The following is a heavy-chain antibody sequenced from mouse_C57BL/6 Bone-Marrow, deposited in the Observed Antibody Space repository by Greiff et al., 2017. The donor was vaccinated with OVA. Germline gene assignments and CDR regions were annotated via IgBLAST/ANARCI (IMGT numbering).Heavy chain of an antibody. J-gene: IGHJ4*01. D-gene: IGHD1-1*01. Sequence: DVHLVESGGDLVKPGGSLKLSCAASGFTFSSYGMSWVRQTPDKRLEWVATISSGGSYTYYPDSVKGRFTISRDNAKNTLYLQMSSLKSEDTAMYYCARRGIITTVVATGAMDYWGQGTSVTVSS. V-gene: IGHV5-6*01. CDR1: GFTFSSYG. CDR2: ISSGGSYT. CDR3: ARRGIITTVVATGAMDY.